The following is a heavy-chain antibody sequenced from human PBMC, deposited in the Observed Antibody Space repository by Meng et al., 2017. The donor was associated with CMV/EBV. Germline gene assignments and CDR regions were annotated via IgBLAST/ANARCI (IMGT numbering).Heavy chain of an antibody. Sequence: SVKVSCKASGSTFSSYAISWVRQAPGQGLEWMGGIIPIFGTANYAQKFQGRVTITTDESTSTAYMELSSLRSEDTAVYYCAFSDCSSTSCWFDYWGQGTLVTVSS. CDR2: IIPIFGTA. V-gene: IGHV1-69*05. D-gene: IGHD2-2*01. CDR1: GSTFSSYA. CDR3: AFSDCSSTSCWFDY. J-gene: IGHJ4*02.